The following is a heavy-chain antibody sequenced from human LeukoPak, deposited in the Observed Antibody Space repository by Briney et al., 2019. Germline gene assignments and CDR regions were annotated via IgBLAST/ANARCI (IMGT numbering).Heavy chain of an antibody. D-gene: IGHD5-12*01. J-gene: IGHJ4*02. CDR2: ISSGGSTI. V-gene: IGHV3-48*03. Sequence: GGSLRLSRAASGFTFSSYWMNWVRQAPGKGLEWVSYISSGGSTIYYADSVRGRFTISRDNAKNSLYLQMNSLRAEDTAVYYCARAVGYSGFSDYWGQGTLVTVSS. CDR3: ARAVGYSGFSDY. CDR1: GFTFSSYW.